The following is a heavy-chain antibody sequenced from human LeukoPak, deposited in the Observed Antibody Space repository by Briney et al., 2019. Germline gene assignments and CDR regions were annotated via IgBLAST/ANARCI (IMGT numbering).Heavy chain of an antibody. CDR3: ARDSSSWYRYYYYGMDV. J-gene: IGHJ6*02. CDR1: GFTFSSYA. Sequence: PGGSLRLSCAASGFTFSSYAMHWVRQAPGKGLEWVANIKQDGSEKYYVDSAKGRFTISRDNAKNSLYLQMNSLRAEDTAVYYCARDSSSWYRYYYYGMDVWGQGTTVTVSS. D-gene: IGHD6-13*01. CDR2: IKQDGSEK. V-gene: IGHV3-7*01.